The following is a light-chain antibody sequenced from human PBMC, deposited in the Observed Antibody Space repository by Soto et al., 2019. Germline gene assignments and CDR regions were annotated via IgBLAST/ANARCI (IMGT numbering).Light chain of an antibody. V-gene: IGKV1-39*01. Sequence: DIQMTQSPSSLSASVGDRVTITCRASQSISSYLNWYQQKPGKAPKLLIYAATSLQSGVPSRFSGSGSGTDFTLTSSRLQPEDFASYYCQRSYRTPLTFGQGTKLEIK. CDR2: AAT. J-gene: IGKJ1*01. CDR1: QSISSY. CDR3: QRSYRTPLT.